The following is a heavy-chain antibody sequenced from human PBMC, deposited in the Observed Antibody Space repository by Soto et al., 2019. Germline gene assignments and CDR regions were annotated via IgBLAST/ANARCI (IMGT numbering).Heavy chain of an antibody. Sequence: TSETLSLTCTVAVGSISSGGCYWSWIRQHPGKGLEWIGYIYYSGSTYYNPSLKSGVTISVDTSKNQFSLKLSSVTAADTAVYYCARAPFGFWSGYSTGYYYYGMDVWGQGTTVTVSS. J-gene: IGHJ6*02. V-gene: IGHV4-31*03. D-gene: IGHD3-3*01. CDR2: IYYSGST. CDR3: ARAPFGFWSGYSTGYYYYGMDV. CDR1: VGSISSGGCY.